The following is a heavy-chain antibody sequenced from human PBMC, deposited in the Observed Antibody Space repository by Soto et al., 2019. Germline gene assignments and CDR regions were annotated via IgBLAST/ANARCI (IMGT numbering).Heavy chain of an antibody. CDR1: GYMFVNYG. J-gene: IGHJ6*02. D-gene: IGHD3-16*01. CDR2: ISPYTGNT. V-gene: IGHV1-18*01. CDR3: VMVDTYVTPTTPDV. Sequence: QVQLVQTGDAVRKPGASVKVSCKAPGYMFVNYGSAWVRQAPGQGLEWMGWISPYTGNTHSATKVQGRLTMTTDITTRRAYMDLRSTTSDDTAVYYFVMVDTYVTPTTPDVGGQGTSFIVSS.